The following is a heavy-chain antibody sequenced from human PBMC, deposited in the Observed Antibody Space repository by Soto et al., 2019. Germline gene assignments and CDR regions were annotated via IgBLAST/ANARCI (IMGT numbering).Heavy chain of an antibody. Sequence: QVQLVESGGDLVKPGGSLTLSCAASGFTLSDHYMSWIRQAPGKGLEWVSYISSSSSYTDYADSVKGRLTISRANAKNSLYLQTNSPRAEDPSVYYCARGASGGSGSNYYYHYGMDVWGQGTTVTVSS. CDR2: ISSSSSYT. CDR3: ARGASGGSGSNYYYHYGMDV. J-gene: IGHJ6*01. D-gene: IGHD6-19*01. CDR1: GFTLSDHY. V-gene: IGHV3-11*05.